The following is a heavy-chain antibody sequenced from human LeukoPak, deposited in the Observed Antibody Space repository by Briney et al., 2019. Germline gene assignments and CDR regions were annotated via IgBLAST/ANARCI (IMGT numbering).Heavy chain of an antibody. CDR3: TTMALGVGAFDI. V-gene: IGHV3-15*01. D-gene: IGHD3-16*01. CDR1: GFTFSSYA. Sequence: GGSLRLSCAASGFTFSSYAMSWVRQAPGKGLEWVGRVKTETDGGTTDYAAPVKGRFTVSRDDSKNTLYLQLNGLKTEDTAVYYCTTMALGVGAFDIWGQGTTVTVSS. J-gene: IGHJ3*02. CDR2: VKTETDGGTT.